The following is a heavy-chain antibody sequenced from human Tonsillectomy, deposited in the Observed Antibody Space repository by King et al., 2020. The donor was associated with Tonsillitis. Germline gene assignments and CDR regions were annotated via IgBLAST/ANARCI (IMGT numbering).Heavy chain of an antibody. CDR1: GFTFRTYA. D-gene: IGHD3-10*01. CDR3: AXXXFGXYXYYMDV. CDR2: ISGSGART. Sequence: VQLVESGGGLVQPGGSLRLSCVASGFTFRTYAMSWVRQAPGKGLEWVSGISGSGARTYYADSVSGRFTIPRYNSKNTLYLQMNSLRAEETDGDYCAXXXFGXYXYYMDVXGKGXTVTVSS. V-gene: IGHV3-23*04. J-gene: IGHJ6*03.